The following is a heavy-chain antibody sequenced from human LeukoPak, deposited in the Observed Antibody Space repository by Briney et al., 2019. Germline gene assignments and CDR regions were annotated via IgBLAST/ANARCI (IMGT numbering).Heavy chain of an antibody. CDR2: ISGSGGST. J-gene: IGHJ4*02. V-gene: IGHV3-23*01. CDR3: AKDLSSSWSEDY. CDR1: GFTVSSYA. Sequence: GGSLRLSCAASGFTVSSYAMSWVRQAPGKGLEWVSAISGSGGSTYYADSVKGRFTISRDNSKNTLYLQMNSLRAEDTAVYYCAKDLSSSWSEDYWGQGILVTVSS. D-gene: IGHD6-13*01.